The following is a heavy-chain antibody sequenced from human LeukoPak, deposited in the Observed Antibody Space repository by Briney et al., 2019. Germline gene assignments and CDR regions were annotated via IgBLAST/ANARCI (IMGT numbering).Heavy chain of an antibody. CDR1: GYTFTSYY. J-gene: IGHJ4*02. CDR3: AREGNQGATDY. V-gene: IGHV1-46*01. D-gene: IGHD1-26*01. Sequence: ASVKVSCKASGYTFTSYYMHWVRQAPGQGLEWMGIINPSGGSTSYAQKFQGRVTITADKSTSTAYMELSSLRSEDTAVYYCAREGNQGATDYWGQGTLVTVSS. CDR2: INPSGGST.